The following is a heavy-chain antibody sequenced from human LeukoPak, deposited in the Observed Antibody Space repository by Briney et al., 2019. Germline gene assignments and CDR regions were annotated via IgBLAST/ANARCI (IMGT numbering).Heavy chain of an antibody. CDR1: GFTFSSYA. V-gene: IGHV3-23*01. Sequence: GGSLRLSCAASGFTFSSYAMSWVRQAPGKELEWVSAISGSGGSTYYADSVKGRFTISRDNSKNTLYLQMNSLRAEDTAVYYCAKDNLDYYDSSGYLDAFDIWGQGTMVTVSS. D-gene: IGHD3-22*01. CDR2: ISGSGGST. J-gene: IGHJ3*02. CDR3: AKDNLDYYDSSGYLDAFDI.